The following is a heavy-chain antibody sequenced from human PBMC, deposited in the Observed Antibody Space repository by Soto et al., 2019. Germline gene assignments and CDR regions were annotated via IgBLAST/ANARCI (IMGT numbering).Heavy chain of an antibody. CDR3: ATDQAVGYFYYYGMVV. Sequence: EVQLVESGGGLVKPGGSLRLSCAASGFTFSHAWMSWVRQAPGKGLEWVGRIRSKGDGGTTDYAAPVKGRFTISGDDSKNTLFLQMNSLKAEDTAVYYCATDQAVGYFYYYGMVVWGQGTTVTVSS. D-gene: IGHD2-15*01. V-gene: IGHV3-15*01. CDR1: GFTFSHAW. J-gene: IGHJ6*02. CDR2: IRSKGDGGTT.